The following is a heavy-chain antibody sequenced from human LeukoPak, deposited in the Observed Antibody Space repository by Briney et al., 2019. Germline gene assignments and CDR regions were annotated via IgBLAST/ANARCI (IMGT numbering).Heavy chain of an antibody. CDR1: GYSISSGDY. CDR3: ARNTTEVVTAKWFDP. D-gene: IGHD2-21*02. J-gene: IGHJ5*02. Sequence: SETLSLTCAVSGYSISSGDYWGWIRQPPGKGLGGIGSIYHSGSTHYNPSLKSRVTISVDTSKNQFSLKLSSVTAADTAVYYCARNTTEVVTAKWFDPWGQGTLVTVSS. V-gene: IGHV4-38-2*01. CDR2: IYHSGST.